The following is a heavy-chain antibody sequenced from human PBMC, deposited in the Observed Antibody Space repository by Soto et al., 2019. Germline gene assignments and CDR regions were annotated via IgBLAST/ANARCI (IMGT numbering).Heavy chain of an antibody. V-gene: IGHV3-23*01. J-gene: IGHJ3*02. Sequence: GGSLRLSCAASGFTFSSYAMSWVRQAPGKGLEWVSAISGSGGSTYYADSVKGRFTISRDNSKNTLYLQMNSLRAEDTAVYYCAGRKALTSDAFDIWGQGTMVTVSS. CDR1: GFTFSSYA. CDR3: AGRKALTSDAFDI. CDR2: ISGSGGST.